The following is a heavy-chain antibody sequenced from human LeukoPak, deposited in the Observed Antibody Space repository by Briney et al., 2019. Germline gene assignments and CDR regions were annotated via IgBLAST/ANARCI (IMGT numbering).Heavy chain of an antibody. CDR3: MGGGMDTWNWFDP. Sequence: PGGSLRLSCSASGFTFSSYWMHWVRQAPGKGLVWVSRINSDGSSTTYADSVKGRFTISRDNAKNTLYLQMNSLRAADTATVRKMGGGMDTWNWFDPWGQGTLVTVSS. CDR1: GFTFSSYW. D-gene: IGHD3-16*01. V-gene: IGHV3-74*01. CDR2: INSDGSST. J-gene: IGHJ5*02.